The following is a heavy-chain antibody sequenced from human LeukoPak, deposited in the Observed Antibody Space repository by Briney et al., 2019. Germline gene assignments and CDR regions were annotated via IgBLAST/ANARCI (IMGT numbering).Heavy chain of an antibody. V-gene: IGHV4-59*08. Sequence: SETLSLTCTVSGGSISSYYWSWIRQPPGKGLEWIGYIYYSGSTNYNPSLKSRVTISVDTSKNQFSLKLSSVTAADTAVYYCAKTTYYDFWSGYYTFDCWGQGTLVTVSS. CDR1: GGSISSYY. D-gene: IGHD3-3*01. CDR3: AKTTYYDFWSGYYTFDC. CDR2: IYYSGST. J-gene: IGHJ4*02.